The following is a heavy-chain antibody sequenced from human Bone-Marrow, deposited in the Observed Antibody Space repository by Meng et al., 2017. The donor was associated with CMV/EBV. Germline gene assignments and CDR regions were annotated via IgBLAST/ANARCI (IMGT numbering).Heavy chain of an antibody. V-gene: IGHV3-73*01. J-gene: IGHJ4*02. D-gene: IGHD3-10*01. CDR2: IRSKANSYAT. Sequence: GESLKISCAASGFTFSGSAMHWVRQASGKGLEWVGRIRSKANSYATAYAASVKGRFTISRDDSKNTAYLQMNSLKTEDTAVYYCTRHVYYGSGSYWVYCGQGTLVTVSS. CDR3: TRHVYYGSGSYWVY. CDR1: GFTFSGSA.